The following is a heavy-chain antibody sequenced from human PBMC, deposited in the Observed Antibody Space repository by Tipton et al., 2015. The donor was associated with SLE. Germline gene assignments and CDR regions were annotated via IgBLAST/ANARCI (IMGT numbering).Heavy chain of an antibody. V-gene: IGHV3-7*01. CDR1: GFTFSTYW. CDR2: IKQDGGEQ. D-gene: IGHD1-26*01. CDR3: AREGGSYYPSYYFDY. J-gene: IGHJ4*02. Sequence: SLRLSCAASGFTFSTYWMSWVRQAPGKGLEWVANIKQDGGEQNYVDSVKGRLIISRDNAKNALYLQMNNRRAEDTAVYYCAREGGSYYPSYYFDYWGQGTLATVSS.